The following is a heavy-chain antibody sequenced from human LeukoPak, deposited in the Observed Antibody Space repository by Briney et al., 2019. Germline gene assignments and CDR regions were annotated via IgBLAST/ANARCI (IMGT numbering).Heavy chain of an antibody. Sequence: ASVKVSCKVSGYTLTELSMHWVRQAPGKGLEGMGGFDPEDGETIYAQKFQGRVTMTEDTSTDTAYMELRSLRSEDTAVYYCAIVGVYCSGGSCYSELDRFDYWGQGTLVTVSS. CDR3: AIVGVYCSGGSCYSELDRFDY. V-gene: IGHV1-24*01. CDR1: GYTLTELS. D-gene: IGHD2-15*01. J-gene: IGHJ4*02. CDR2: FDPEDGET.